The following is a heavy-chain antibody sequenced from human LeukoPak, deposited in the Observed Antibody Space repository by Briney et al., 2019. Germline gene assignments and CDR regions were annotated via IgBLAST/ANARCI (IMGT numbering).Heavy chain of an antibody. CDR1: GFTFSSYW. V-gene: IGHV3-7*01. D-gene: IGHD3-10*01. J-gene: IGHJ6*02. CDR2: IKPDGSEI. CDR3: ARDSLLGIYYGSGSNPGYYYGMDV. Sequence: GGSLRLSCAASGFTFSSYWMSWVRQAPEKGLEWVAKIKPDGSEIYHVDSVQGRFTISRDNAKNSLYLQMNSLRAEDTAVYYCARDSLLGIYYGSGSNPGYYYGMDVWGQGTTVTVSS.